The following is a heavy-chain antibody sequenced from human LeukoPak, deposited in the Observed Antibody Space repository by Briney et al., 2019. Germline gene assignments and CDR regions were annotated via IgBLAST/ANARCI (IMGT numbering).Heavy chain of an antibody. CDR1: GFTVSSNY. J-gene: IGHJ4*02. CDR2: IKQDGSEK. Sequence: PGGSLRLSCAASGFTVSSNYMSWVRQAPGKGLEWVANIKQDGSEKYYVDSVKGRFTISRDNAKNSLYLQMNSLRAEDTAVYYCARDYTYYDILTGYSTNYYFDYWGQGTLVTVSS. CDR3: ARDYTYYDILTGYSTNYYFDY. D-gene: IGHD3-9*01. V-gene: IGHV3-7*01.